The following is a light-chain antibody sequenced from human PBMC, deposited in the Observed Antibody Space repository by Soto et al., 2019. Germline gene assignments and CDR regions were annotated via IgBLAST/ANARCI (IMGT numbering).Light chain of an antibody. Sequence: DIQMTQSPSSLSASVGDRVTITCRASQDITTYLAWYQQEPGKVPKLLIYGASALRSGVPSRFSGRGSGTDFTLTISSLQPEDVATYYCQQYNSALPNFGRGTKGDVK. CDR2: GAS. CDR3: QQYNSALPN. J-gene: IGKJ3*01. CDR1: QDITTY. V-gene: IGKV1-27*01.